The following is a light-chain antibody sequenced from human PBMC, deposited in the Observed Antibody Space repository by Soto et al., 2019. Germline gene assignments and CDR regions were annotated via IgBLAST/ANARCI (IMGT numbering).Light chain of an antibody. Sequence: EVVLTQSPGTLSLSPGERATLSCRSSQSIGSSYLAWYQQKPGQAPRLLIYGASSRATGIPDRFSGGGSGTEFTLTISSLQSEDFAVYYCQQYNNWPFITFGQGTRLEIK. CDR2: GAS. V-gene: IGKV3-20*01. CDR3: QQYNNWPFIT. CDR1: QSIGSSY. J-gene: IGKJ5*01.